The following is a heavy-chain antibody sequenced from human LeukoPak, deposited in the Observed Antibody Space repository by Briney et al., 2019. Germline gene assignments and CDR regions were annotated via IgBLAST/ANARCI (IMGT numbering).Heavy chain of an antibody. Sequence: ASVKVSCKASGYTFTGYYMHWVRRAPGQGLEWMGWINPNSGGTNYAQKFQGRVTMTRDTSISTAYMELSRLRSDDTAVYYCARELVLRGYYYYGMDVWGQGTTVTVSS. V-gene: IGHV1-2*02. D-gene: IGHD6-13*01. CDR1: GYTFTGYY. CDR2: INPNSGGT. J-gene: IGHJ6*02. CDR3: ARELVLRGYYYYGMDV.